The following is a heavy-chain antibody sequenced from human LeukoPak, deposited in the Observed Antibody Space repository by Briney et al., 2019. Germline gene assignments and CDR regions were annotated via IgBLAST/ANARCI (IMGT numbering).Heavy chain of an antibody. CDR2: ISYDGSNK. Sequence: GRSLRLSCAAPGFTFSSYGMHWVRQAPGKGLEWETIISYDGSNKQYADSVKGRFTISRDNANNSLYLQMNFLRDDDTAVYFCATGELGGASWGQGTLVTVSS. CDR1: GFTFSSYG. D-gene: IGHD3-16*01. V-gene: IGHV3-30*03. J-gene: IGHJ5*02. CDR3: ATGELGGAS.